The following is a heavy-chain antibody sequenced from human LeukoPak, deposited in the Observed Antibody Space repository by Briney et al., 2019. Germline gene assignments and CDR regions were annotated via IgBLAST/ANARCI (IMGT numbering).Heavy chain of an antibody. V-gene: IGHV4-4*07. D-gene: IGHD3-3*01. CDR2: IYTSGST. J-gene: IGHJ5*02. CDR3: ARSIKGSGAMVFDP. CDR1: GGSISSYY. Sequence: SETLSLTCTVSGGSISSYYWSWIRQPAGKGLEWIGRIYTSGSTNYNPSLKSRITMSVDTSKNQFSLKLSSVTAADTAVYYCARSIKGSGAMVFDPWGQGTLVTVSS.